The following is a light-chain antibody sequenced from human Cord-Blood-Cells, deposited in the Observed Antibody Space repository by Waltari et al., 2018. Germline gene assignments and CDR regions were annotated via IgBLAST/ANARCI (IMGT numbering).Light chain of an antibody. CDR3: CSYAGSYNYV. CDR1: SSDVGGYNY. Sequence: QSALTQPRSVSGSPGQSVTISCTGTSSDVGGYNYVPWYQQHPGKAPKLMIYDVSKRPSGVPDRFSGSKSGHTASLTISGLQAEDEADYYCCSYAGSYNYVFGTGTKVTVL. V-gene: IGLV2-11*01. J-gene: IGLJ1*01. CDR2: DVS.